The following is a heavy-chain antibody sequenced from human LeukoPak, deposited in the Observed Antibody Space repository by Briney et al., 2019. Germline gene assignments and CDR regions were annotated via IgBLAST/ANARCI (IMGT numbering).Heavy chain of an antibody. CDR2: ISGSGGST. Sequence: PGGSLRLSCEVSGFTFSNYAMSWVRQAPGKGLEWVSGISGSGGSTYYADSVKGRLAISRDKSKNTLYLQMNSLRVEDTAVYYCAKDRVVTTYSDDCSAYPDAFDIWGQGTMVIVSS. CDR3: AKDRVVTTYSDDCSAYPDAFDI. V-gene: IGHV3-23*01. CDR1: GFTFSNYA. D-gene: IGHD3-22*01. J-gene: IGHJ3*02.